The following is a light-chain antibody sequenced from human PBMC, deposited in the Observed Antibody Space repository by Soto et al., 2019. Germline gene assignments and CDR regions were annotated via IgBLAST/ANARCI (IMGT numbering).Light chain of an antibody. Sequence: QSVLTQPPSVSGAPGQRVTISCTGSSSNVGAGYDVHWYQQLPGTAPKLLIYSNNNRPSGVPDRFSGSKSGTSASLAITGLQAEDEPDYYCQSYDSSLSAFYVFGTGTKLTVL. CDR2: SNN. J-gene: IGLJ1*01. CDR1: SSNVGAGYD. V-gene: IGLV1-40*01. CDR3: QSYDSSLSAFYV.